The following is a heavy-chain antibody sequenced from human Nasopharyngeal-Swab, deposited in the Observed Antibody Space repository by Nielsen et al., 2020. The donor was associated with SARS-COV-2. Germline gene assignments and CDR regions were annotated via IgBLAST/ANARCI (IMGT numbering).Heavy chain of an antibody. Sequence: GESLKISCAAPGFTLSYQWMGWVRQAQGKGLQWVADINQDGSEEVSVDSVKGRFTISRDNAKNSLYLQMNSLRAEDTAIYYCARDWGRAFDVWSQGTMVTVSS. J-gene: IGHJ3*01. CDR1: GFTLSYQW. CDR2: INQDGSEE. V-gene: IGHV3-7*01. D-gene: IGHD3-16*01. CDR3: ARDWGRAFDV.